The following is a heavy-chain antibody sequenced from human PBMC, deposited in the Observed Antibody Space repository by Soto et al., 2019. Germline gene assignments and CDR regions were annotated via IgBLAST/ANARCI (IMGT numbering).Heavy chain of an antibody. CDR1: GFTFSSYE. Sequence: PGGSLRLSCAASGFTFSSYEMNWVRQAPGKGLEWLSSITTGGGTIYYADSAKGRFTISRDNAKNSLYLQMNNLRAEDTAVYYFARRKSVPAAWSIYFGNYGQGALVTVSS. J-gene: IGHJ4*02. D-gene: IGHD2-2*01. CDR3: ARRKSVPAAWSIYFGN. V-gene: IGHV3-48*03. CDR2: ITTGGGTI.